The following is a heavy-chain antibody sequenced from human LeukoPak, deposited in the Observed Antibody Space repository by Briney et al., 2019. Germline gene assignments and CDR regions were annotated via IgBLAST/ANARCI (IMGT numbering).Heavy chain of an antibody. D-gene: IGHD3-10*01. CDR1: GYTFTSYG. CDR3: ARGSGRRPLDV. V-gene: IGHV1-18*01. CDR2: ITANNGDT. J-gene: IGHJ6*02. Sequence: ASVKVSCKGSGYTFTSYGVTWVRQAPGQGLEWMGWITANNGDTTYAQKLQGRVSMTTDTSTRTAYMELGSLRSDDTAVYYCARGSGRRPLDVWGQGTTVTVSS.